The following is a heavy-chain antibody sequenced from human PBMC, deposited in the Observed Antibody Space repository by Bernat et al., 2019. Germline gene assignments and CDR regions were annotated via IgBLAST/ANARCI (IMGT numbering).Heavy chain of an antibody. CDR3: ARDLRSYGSGSYDAFDI. CDR1: GFTFSSYA. Sequence: EVQLVESGGGLVQPGGSLRLSCAASGFTFSSYAMSWVRQAPGKGLEWVSTISGSGGNTYYADSVKGRFTISRDNSKNTLFVQMNTLRAEDTAVYYCARDLRSYGSGSYDAFDIWGQGTMVTVSS. J-gene: IGHJ3*02. CDR2: ISGSGGNT. D-gene: IGHD3-10*01. V-gene: IGHV3-23*04.